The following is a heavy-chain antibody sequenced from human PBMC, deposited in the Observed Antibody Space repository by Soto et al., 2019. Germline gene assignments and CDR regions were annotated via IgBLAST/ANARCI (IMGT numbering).Heavy chain of an antibody. CDR1: GSSIKSSGYY. CDR2: MFYGVST. CDR3: ARLPSRHLVDY. V-gene: IGHV4-39*01. J-gene: IGHJ4*02. D-gene: IGHD3-3*02. Sequence: PSETLSLTCTVSGSSIKSSGYYWGWIRQPPGKGLEWIGSMFYGVSTYYNPSLKSRVTVSVDTSKNQFSLNLRSVTAADTAVYYCARLPSRHLVDYWGQGTLVTVSS.